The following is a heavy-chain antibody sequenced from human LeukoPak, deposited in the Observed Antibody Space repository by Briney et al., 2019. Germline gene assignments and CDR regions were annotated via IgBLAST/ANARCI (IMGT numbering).Heavy chain of an antibody. CDR3: ARGPYYDILATRRGDYYYGMDV. J-gene: IGHJ6*02. CDR2: IIPIFGTA. Sequence: SVKVSCKASGGTFSNYAISWVRQAPGQGLEWMGGIIPIFGTAKYAQKFQGRVTITADESTTTAYMELNSLRAEDTAVYYCARGPYYDILATRRGDYYYGMDVWGQGTTVTVSS. D-gene: IGHD3-9*01. V-gene: IGHV1-69*01. CDR1: GGTFSNYA.